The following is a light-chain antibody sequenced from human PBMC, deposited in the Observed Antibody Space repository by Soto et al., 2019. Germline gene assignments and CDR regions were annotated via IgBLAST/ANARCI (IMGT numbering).Light chain of an antibody. CDR2: EVI. V-gene: IGLV2-8*01. J-gene: IGLJ2*01. Sequence: QSVLTQPPSASGSPGQSVTISCTGTSSDVGGYKFVSWYQQHPGKAPKLIIYEVIKRPSGVPDRFSGYKSGNTASLTVSGLQAEYEGDSYCSSYGGSNNLVFGGGTKVTVL. CDR1: SSDVGGYKF. CDR3: SSYGGSNNLV.